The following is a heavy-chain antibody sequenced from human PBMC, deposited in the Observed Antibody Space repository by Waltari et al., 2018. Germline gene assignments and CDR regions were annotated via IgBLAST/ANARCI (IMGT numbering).Heavy chain of an antibody. Sequence: QAQLMQSGAEVKKPGASVRVSCKTSGYTFSSYGITWVRQAPGQGLEWLEWISTYNGNRNYSQNLQGRISMTTDTYTTTAYMDLRSLRSDDTAVYYCIRGGPWQLVQGNPFDFWGQGTMVTVSS. CDR1: GYTFSSYG. J-gene: IGHJ3*01. V-gene: IGHV1-18*01. CDR2: ISTYNGNR. D-gene: IGHD6-6*01. CDR3: IRGGPWQLVQGNPFDF.